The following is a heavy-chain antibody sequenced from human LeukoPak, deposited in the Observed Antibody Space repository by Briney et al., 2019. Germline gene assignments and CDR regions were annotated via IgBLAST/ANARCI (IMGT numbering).Heavy chain of an antibody. CDR2: INHSGST. J-gene: IGHJ4*02. CDR1: GGSFSGYY. CDR3: ARGPSAITMIVASMTGFDY. D-gene: IGHD3-22*01. V-gene: IGHV4-34*01. Sequence: SETLSLTCAVYGGSFSGYYWSWIRQPPGKELEWIGEINHSGSTNYNPSLKSRVTISVDTSKNQFSLKLSPVTAADTAVYYCARGPSAITMIVASMTGFDYWGQGTLVTVSS.